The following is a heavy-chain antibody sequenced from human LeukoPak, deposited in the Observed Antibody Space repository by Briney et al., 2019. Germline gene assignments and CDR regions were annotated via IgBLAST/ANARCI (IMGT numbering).Heavy chain of an antibody. V-gene: IGHV3-30-3*01. CDR3: ARSQDTSMPGGY. CDR2: ISYDGSNE. D-gene: IGHD2-2*01. CDR1: GFTFSSFA. J-gene: IGHJ4*02. Sequence: GGSLRLSCAVCGFTFSSFAFHWVRQAPGKGGAWVAVISYDGSNEYYADSVKGRFIISKDSSKNTLYLQMNSLRAEDTAVYYCARSQDTSMPGGYWGQGTLVTVSS.